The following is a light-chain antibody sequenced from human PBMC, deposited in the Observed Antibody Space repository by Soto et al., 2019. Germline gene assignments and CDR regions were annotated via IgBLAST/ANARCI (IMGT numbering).Light chain of an antibody. V-gene: IGKV1-6*01. Sequence: ATKMTQSPSSLSASVGDMITIXXRASRDIGSDLSWYQQKPGKAPTXLIYAASNLQSGVPSRFRGSRSGTEFTLTVSSLQPEDFATYYCLQDHDDSWTFGQGTKVDIK. CDR3: LQDHDDSWT. CDR2: AAS. CDR1: RDIGSD. J-gene: IGKJ1*01.